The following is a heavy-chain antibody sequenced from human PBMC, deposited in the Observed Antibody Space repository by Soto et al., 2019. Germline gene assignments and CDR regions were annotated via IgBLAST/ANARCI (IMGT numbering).Heavy chain of an antibody. V-gene: IGHV5-51*01. J-gene: IGHJ3*02. CDR3: ARWDFDWPDAFDI. CDR1: GYSFTSYW. Sequence: PGESLKISCKGSGYSFTSYWIGWVRQMPGKGLEWMGIIYPGDPDTRYSPSFQGQVTISADKSISTAYLQWSSLKASDTAMYYCARWDFDWPDAFDIWGQGTMVTVSS. D-gene: IGHD3-9*01. CDR2: IYPGDPDT.